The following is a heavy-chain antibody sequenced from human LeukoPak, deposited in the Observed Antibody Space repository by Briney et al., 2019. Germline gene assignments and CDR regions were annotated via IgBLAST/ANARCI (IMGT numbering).Heavy chain of an antibody. Sequence: SVKVSLKASGGTFSSYAISWVRQAPGQGLEWMGGIIPIFGTANYAQKFQGRVTITADESTSTAYMELSSLRSEDTAVYYCAREGIAVAGYYYYGMDVWGQGTTVTVSS. CDR1: GGTFSSYA. D-gene: IGHD6-19*01. V-gene: IGHV1-69*01. J-gene: IGHJ6*02. CDR2: IIPIFGTA. CDR3: AREGIAVAGYYYYGMDV.